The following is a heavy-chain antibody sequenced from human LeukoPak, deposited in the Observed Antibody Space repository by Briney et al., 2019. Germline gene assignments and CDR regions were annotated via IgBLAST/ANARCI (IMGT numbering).Heavy chain of an antibody. CDR3: ARHCSSTSCYVGAFDI. V-gene: IGHV4-39*01. Sequence: PSETLSLTCTASGGSISSSSYYWGWIRQPPGKGLEWIGSIYYSGSTYCNPSLKSRVTISVDTSKNQFSLKLSSVTAADTAVYYCARHCSSTSCYVGAFDIWGQGTMVTVSS. CDR2: IYYSGST. D-gene: IGHD2-2*01. CDR1: GGSISSSSYY. J-gene: IGHJ3*02.